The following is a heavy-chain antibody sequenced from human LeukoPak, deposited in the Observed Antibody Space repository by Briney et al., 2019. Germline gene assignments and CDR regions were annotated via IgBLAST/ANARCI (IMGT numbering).Heavy chain of an antibody. CDR1: GGSFSSYY. J-gene: IGHJ4*02. CDR2: IHTSGST. V-gene: IGHV4-4*07. D-gene: IGHD3-22*01. CDR3: ARDRYYYDSSGYYQLDY. Sequence: PSETLSLTCTVSGGSFSSYYWTWIRQPPGKGLEWIGRIHTSGSTNYNPSVKSRVTMSVDTSKNQFSLKLSSVTAADTAVYYCARDRYYYDSSGYYQLDYWGQGTLVTVSS.